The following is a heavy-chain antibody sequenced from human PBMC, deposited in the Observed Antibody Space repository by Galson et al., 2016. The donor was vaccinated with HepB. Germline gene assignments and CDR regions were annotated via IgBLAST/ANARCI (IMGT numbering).Heavy chain of an antibody. CDR1: GFTVSDYD. V-gene: IGHV3-72*01. Sequence: SLRLSCAASGFTVSDYDMDWVRQAPGKGLEWVGRFENNANSHTILYAASVRGRFSISRDASKNSPDLEMNSLKTDDTAVYFCARRGTAGGLDLWGQGTTVTVSS. D-gene: IGHD1-7*01. J-gene: IGHJ6*02. CDR2: FENNANSHTI. CDR3: ARRGTAGGLDL.